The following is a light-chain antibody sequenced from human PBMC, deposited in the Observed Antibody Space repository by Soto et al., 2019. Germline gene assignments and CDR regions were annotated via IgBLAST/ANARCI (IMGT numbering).Light chain of an antibody. Sequence: DIQMTQSPSSLSASIGDRVTITCRASQGISNYLAWYQQKPGKVPKLLIYAASTLQSGVPSRFSGSGSGTDFTLTIRSLQPEDVATYYCQRHDSAPITFGQGTRLDIK. V-gene: IGKV1-27*01. CDR3: QRHDSAPIT. CDR2: AAS. J-gene: IGKJ5*01. CDR1: QGISNY.